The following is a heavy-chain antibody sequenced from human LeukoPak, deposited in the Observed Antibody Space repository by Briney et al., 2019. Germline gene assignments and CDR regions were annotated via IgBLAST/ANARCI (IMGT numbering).Heavy chain of an antibody. V-gene: IGHV3-53*01. D-gene: IGHD5-18*01. CDR2: IYSGGST. J-gene: IGHJ4*02. CDR3: ARTTAMGTYYFDY. CDR1: GFTVSSNY. Sequence: PGGSLIHSCAASGFTVSSNYMSWVRQAPGKGLEWVSVIYSGGSTYYADSVKGRFTISRDNSKNTLYLQMNSLRAEDTAVYYCARTTAMGTYYFDYWGQGTLVTVSS.